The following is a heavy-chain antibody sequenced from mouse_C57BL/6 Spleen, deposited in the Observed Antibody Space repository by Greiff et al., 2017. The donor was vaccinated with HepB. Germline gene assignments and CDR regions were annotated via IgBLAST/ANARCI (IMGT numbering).Heavy chain of an antibody. CDR3: ARLGNYEGYYFDY. CDR2: IYPRSGNT. Sequence: VKLQQSGAELARPGASVKLSCKASGYTFTSYGISWVKQRTGQGLEWIGEIYPRSGNTYYNEKFKGKATLTADKSSSTAYMELRSLTSEDSAVYFCARLGNYEGYYFDYWGQGTTLTVSS. D-gene: IGHD2-1*01. J-gene: IGHJ2*01. V-gene: IGHV1-81*01. CDR1: GYTFTSYG.